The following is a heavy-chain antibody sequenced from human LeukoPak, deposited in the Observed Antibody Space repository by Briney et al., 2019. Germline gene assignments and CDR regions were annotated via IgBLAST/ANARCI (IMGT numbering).Heavy chain of an antibody. CDR2: ISWNSGSI. Sequence: GGSLRLSCAASGFTFDDYAMHWVRQAPGKGLEWVSGISWNSGSICYADSVKGRFTISRDNAKNSLYLQMNSLRAEDTALYYCAKDIRAVAGTRGYFDYWGQGTLVTVSS. CDR3: AKDIRAVAGTRGYFDY. D-gene: IGHD6-19*01. V-gene: IGHV3-9*01. CDR1: GFTFDDYA. J-gene: IGHJ4*02.